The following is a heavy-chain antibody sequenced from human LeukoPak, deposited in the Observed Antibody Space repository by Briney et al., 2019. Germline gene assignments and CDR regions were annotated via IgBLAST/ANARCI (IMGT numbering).Heavy chain of an antibody. CDR1: GCTFTSYG. Sequence: GDSVKDACEASGCTFTSYGISWVRQAPGQGLEWMGWISAYNGNTNYAQKLQGRVTMTTDTSTSTAYMELRSLRSDDTAVYYCARDFQGMVGDYWGQGTLVTVSS. D-gene: IGHD2-15*01. CDR2: ISAYNGNT. CDR3: ARDFQGMVGDY. V-gene: IGHV1-18*01. J-gene: IGHJ4*02.